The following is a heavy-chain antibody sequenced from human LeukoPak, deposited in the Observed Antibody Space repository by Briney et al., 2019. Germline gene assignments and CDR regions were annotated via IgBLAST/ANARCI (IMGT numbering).Heavy chain of an antibody. D-gene: IGHD6-19*01. Sequence: GGSLRLSCAASGFTFSNAWMSWVRQAPGKGLEWVGHIKSKIDGGTADCAAPVKGRFTISRDESKNTLYLQMNSLRAEDTAVYYCTTPRPSSSGWYIFDYWGQGTLVTVSS. CDR1: GFTFSNAW. J-gene: IGHJ4*02. CDR2: IKSKIDGGTA. CDR3: TTPRPSSSGWYIFDY. V-gene: IGHV3-15*01.